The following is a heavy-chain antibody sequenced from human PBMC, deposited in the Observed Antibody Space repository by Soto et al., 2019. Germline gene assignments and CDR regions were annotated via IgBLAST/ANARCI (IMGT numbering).Heavy chain of an antibody. V-gene: IGHV1-24*01. CDR3: ATGRIRFLEWLGAFDI. D-gene: IGHD3-3*01. Sequence: ASVKVSCKVSGYTLTELSMQWVRQAPGKGLEWVGGFDPEDGETIYAQKFQGRVTMTEDTSTDTAYMELSSLRSEDTAVYYCATGRIRFLEWLGAFDIWGQGTMVTVSS. J-gene: IGHJ3*02. CDR2: FDPEDGET. CDR1: GYTLTELS.